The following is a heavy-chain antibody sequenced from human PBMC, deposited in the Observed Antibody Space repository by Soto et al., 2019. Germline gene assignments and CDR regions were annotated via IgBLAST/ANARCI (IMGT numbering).Heavy chain of an antibody. CDR1: GGSFSGYY. D-gene: IGHD6-13*01. CDR3: ARDLGQQLFDY. Sequence: PSETLSLTCAVYGGSFSGYYWSWIRQPPGKGLEWIGEINHSGSTNYNPSLKSRVTISVDTSKNQFSLKLSSVTAADTAVYYCARDLGQQLFDYWGQGTLVTVSS. CDR2: INHSGST. V-gene: IGHV4-34*01. J-gene: IGHJ4*02.